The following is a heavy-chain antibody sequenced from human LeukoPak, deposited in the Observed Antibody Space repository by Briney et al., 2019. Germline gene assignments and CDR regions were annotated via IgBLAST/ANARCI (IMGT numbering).Heavy chain of an antibody. Sequence: KPSETLSLTCTVSGGSISSYYWSWIRQPPGKGLEWIGYIYYSGSTKYNPSLKSRVTISVDTSKNQFSLRLSSVTATDTSVYYCARLNKPGWFDPWGQGTLVTVSS. V-gene: IGHV4-59*08. CDR2: IYYSGST. D-gene: IGHD1-14*01. CDR1: GGSISSYY. CDR3: ARLNKPGWFDP. J-gene: IGHJ5*02.